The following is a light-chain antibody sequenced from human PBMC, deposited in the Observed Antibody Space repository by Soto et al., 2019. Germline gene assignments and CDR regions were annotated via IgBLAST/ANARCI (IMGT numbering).Light chain of an antibody. CDR1: ERVATSY. J-gene: IGKJ2*01. CDR3: QQYGRSPLYT. V-gene: IGKV3-20*01. Sequence: DIVLTQSPVILSLSPGDSATLSCRASERVATSYFAWYQQRRGQAPTLLIYDTSTRATGVPDRFTGSGSGSEFTLTICSVEPEDFAVYYCQQYGRSPLYTFGQGTQLEI. CDR2: DTS.